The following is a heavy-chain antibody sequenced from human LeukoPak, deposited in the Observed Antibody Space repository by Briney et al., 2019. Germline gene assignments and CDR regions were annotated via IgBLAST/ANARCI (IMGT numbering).Heavy chain of an antibody. D-gene: IGHD6-13*01. CDR1: GGSISSGDYY. CDR2: IYYSGST. CDR3: ARDRGQLVLDNWFDP. V-gene: IGHV4-30-4*08. J-gene: IGHJ5*02. Sequence: SETLSLTCTVSGGSISSGDYYWSWIRQPPGKGLEWIGYIYYSGSTYYNPSLKSRVTISVDTSKNQFSLKLSSVTAADTAVYYCARDRGQLVLDNWFDPWGQGTLVTVSS.